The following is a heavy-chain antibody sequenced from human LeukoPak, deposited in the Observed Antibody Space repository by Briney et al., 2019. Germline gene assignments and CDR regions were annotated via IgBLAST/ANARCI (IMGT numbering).Heavy chain of an antibody. V-gene: IGHV4-38-2*02. D-gene: IGHD3-3*01. CDR2: IYHSGST. J-gene: IGHJ4*02. CDR3: ARGVFGENYFDY. Sequence: MTSETLSLTCTVSGYSISSGYYWGWIRQPPGKGLEWIGSIYHSGSTYYNPSLKSRVTISVDTSKNQFSLKLSSVTAADTAVYYCARGVFGENYFDYWGQGTLVTVSS. CDR1: GYSISSGYY.